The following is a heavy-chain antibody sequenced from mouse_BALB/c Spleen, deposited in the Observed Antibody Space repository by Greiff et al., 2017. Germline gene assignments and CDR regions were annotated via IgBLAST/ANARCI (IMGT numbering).Heavy chain of an antibody. CDR2: INSNGGST. Sequence: EVKVVESGGGLVQPGGSLKLSCAASGFTFSSYGMSWVRQTPDKRLELVATINSNGGSTYYPDSVKGRFTISRDNAKNTLYLQMSSLKSEDTAMYYCAREAYWGQGTLVTVSA. J-gene: IGHJ3*01. CDR3: AREAY. V-gene: IGHV5-6-3*01. CDR1: GFTFSSYG.